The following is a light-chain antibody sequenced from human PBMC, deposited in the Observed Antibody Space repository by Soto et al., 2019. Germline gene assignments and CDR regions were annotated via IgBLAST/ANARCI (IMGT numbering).Light chain of an antibody. CDR2: WAS. V-gene: IGKV4-1*01. CDR3: QQYYSTPLT. J-gene: IGKJ4*01. Sequence: DIVMTQSPDSLAVSLGERATINCKSSQSVLYSSNNKHYLAWYQQKPGQPPKLLIYWASTRESGVPDRFSGSGSGTDFTLTISRLQAEAVAVYYCQQYYSTPLTFGGGTKVEIK. CDR1: QSVLYSSNNKHY.